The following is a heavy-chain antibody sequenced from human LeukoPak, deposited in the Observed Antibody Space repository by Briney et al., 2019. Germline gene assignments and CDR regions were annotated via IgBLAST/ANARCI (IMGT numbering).Heavy chain of an antibody. V-gene: IGHV4-61*02. D-gene: IGHD2-15*01. CDR2: IHATGTT. Sequence: KPSQTLSLTCTVSGGSISSGSYYWSWIRQPAGEGLEWIGRIHATGTTNYNPSLQSRVTMSVDTSQNQFSLKLTSVTAADTAVYYCARMGLSYCSGPHCFSIDHWGQGTLVTVSS. CDR1: GGSISSGSYY. J-gene: IGHJ5*02. CDR3: ARMGLSYCSGPHCFSIDH.